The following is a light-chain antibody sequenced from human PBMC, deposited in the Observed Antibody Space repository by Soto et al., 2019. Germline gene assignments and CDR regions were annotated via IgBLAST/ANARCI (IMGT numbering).Light chain of an antibody. J-gene: IGKJ3*01. CDR1: QSVLHSSNNKNY. CDR3: QQYYTTPFT. Sequence: DIVMTQSPDSLAVSLGERATINCKSSQSVLHSSNNKNYLAWYQQKVGQPPKQLTHWASTRESGVPDRVSGSRSGTDLTLTISSLQTEDVAVYYCQQYYTTPFTFGPGTAVDI. CDR2: WAS. V-gene: IGKV4-1*01.